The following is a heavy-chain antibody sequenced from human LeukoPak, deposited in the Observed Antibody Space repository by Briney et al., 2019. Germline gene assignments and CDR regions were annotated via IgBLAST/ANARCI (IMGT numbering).Heavy chain of an antibody. CDR3: ARTFERSEREVAGGIDY. CDR2: INHSGST. Sequence: SSETVSLTCTASGGAISSSSYYWGWIRQPPGKGLEWIGEINHSGSTNYNPSLKSRVTISVDTSKNQFSLKLSSVTAADTAVYYCARTFERSEREVAGGIDYWGQGTLVTVSS. CDR1: GGAISSSSYY. V-gene: IGHV4-39*07. J-gene: IGHJ4*02. D-gene: IGHD5-12*01.